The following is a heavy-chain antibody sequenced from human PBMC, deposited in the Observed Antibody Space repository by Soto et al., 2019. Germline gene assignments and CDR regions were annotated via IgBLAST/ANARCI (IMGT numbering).Heavy chain of an antibody. D-gene: IGHD5-12*01. CDR3: AREAGYSGYGHDAFDI. V-gene: IGHV4-59*12. Sequence: SETLSLTCTVSGGSISSYYWSWIRQPPGKGLEWIGYIYYSGSTNYNPSLKSRVTISVDTSKNQFSLKLSSVTAADTAVYYCAREAGYSGYGHDAFDIWGQGTMVTVSS. CDR1: GGSISSYY. CDR2: IYYSGST. J-gene: IGHJ3*02.